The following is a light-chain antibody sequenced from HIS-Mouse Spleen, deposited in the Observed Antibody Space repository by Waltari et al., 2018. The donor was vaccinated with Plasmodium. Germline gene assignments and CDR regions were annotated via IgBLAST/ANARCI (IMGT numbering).Light chain of an antibody. CDR3: YSTDSSGNHRV. V-gene: IGLV3-10*01. CDR1: ALPKKY. Sequence: SYELTQPPSVSVSPGQTARITCSGDALPKKYAYWYQQKSGQAPRRAIYEDSKRPSGIPERFAGSSSGTMATWTISGAQVEDEADYYCYSTDSSGNHRVFGGGTKLTVL. CDR2: EDS. J-gene: IGLJ3*02.